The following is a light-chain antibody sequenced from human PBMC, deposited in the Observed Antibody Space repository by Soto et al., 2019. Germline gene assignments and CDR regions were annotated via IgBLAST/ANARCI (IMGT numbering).Light chain of an antibody. CDR3: QQYGSSPLLT. J-gene: IGKJ4*01. Sequence: EIVLTQSPGTLSLSPGERATLSCRASQSVSSSYLAWYQQKPGQAPRLLIYGASSRATGIPDRFSGSGSGTDFTLTISRLEPEEFAVYDCQQYGSSPLLTFGGGNKVEIK. CDR2: GAS. V-gene: IGKV3-20*01. CDR1: QSVSSSY.